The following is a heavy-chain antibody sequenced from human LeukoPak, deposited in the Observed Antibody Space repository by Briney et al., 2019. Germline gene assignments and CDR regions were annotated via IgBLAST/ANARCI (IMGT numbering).Heavy chain of an antibody. V-gene: IGHV4-59*01. D-gene: IGHD1-26*01. CDR2: IYYSGST. J-gene: IGHJ4*02. Sequence: SETLSLTCTVSGGSISSYYWSWIRQPPGKGLDWVGYIYYSGSTNYNPSLKRRGTISLDTSKNQFSQKLISCSAADTAVYCCARGCVGSCGGGYDYWGEGDLVTVSS. CDR1: GGSISSYY. CDR3: ARGCVGSCGGGYDY.